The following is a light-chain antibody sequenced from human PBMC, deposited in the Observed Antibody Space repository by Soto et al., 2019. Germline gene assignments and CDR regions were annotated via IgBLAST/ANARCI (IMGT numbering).Light chain of an antibody. V-gene: IGLV3-21*04. CDR3: QVWNSSGDLVV. J-gene: IGLJ2*01. CDR1: NIGSKS. Sequence: SYELTQPPSVSVAPGKTARITCGGNNIGSKSVHWYQQKPGQAPVLVIYYDTDRPSGIPERFSGSNSGNTATLTISRVEAGDEADYYCQVWNSSGDLVVFGGGTKVTVL. CDR2: YDT.